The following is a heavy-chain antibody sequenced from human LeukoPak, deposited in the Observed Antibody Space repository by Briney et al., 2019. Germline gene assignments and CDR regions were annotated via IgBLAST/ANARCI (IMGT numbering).Heavy chain of an antibody. Sequence: GGSLRLSCAASGFTFSSYAMHWVRQAPGKGLEWVAVISYDGSDKYYADSVKGRFTISRDNSKNTLFLQMNSLRTEDTAVYYCAKNSLSSRLRYFDYWGQGTLVTVSS. CDR2: ISYDGSDK. J-gene: IGHJ4*02. V-gene: IGHV3-30*04. D-gene: IGHD4-17*01. CDR1: GFTFSSYA. CDR3: AKNSLSSRLRYFDY.